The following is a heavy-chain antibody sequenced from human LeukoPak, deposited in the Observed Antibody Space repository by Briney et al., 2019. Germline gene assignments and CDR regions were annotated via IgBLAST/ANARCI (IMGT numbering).Heavy chain of an antibody. CDR3: ARGGRSYYDILTGYPEGWYIDY. D-gene: IGHD3-9*01. Sequence: ASVKVSCKASGYTFTGYYMDWVRQAPGQGLEWMGWINPISGGTNYAQKFQGWVTMTRDTSISTAYMELSRLRSDDTAVYYCARGGRSYYDILTGYPEGWYIDYWGQGTLVTVSS. CDR1: GYTFTGYY. V-gene: IGHV1-2*04. CDR2: INPISGGT. J-gene: IGHJ4*02.